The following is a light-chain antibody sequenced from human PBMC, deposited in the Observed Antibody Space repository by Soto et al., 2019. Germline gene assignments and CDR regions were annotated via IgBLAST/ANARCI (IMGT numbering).Light chain of an antibody. CDR3: QQFSSYPLT. CDR2: DAS. J-gene: IGKJ4*01. CDR1: QSVSSN. Sequence: EIVMTQSPVTLSVSPGERATLSCRAGQSVSSNLAWYQQKPGQAPRLLIYDASSRATGIPDRFSGGGSGTDFTLTISRLEPEDFAVYYCQQFSSYPLTFGGGTKVDI. V-gene: IGKV3-20*01.